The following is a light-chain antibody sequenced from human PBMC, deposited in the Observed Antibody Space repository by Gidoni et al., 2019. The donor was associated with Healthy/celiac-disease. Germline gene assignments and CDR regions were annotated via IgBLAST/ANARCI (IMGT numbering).Light chain of an antibody. CDR1: SSDIGSNT. CDR3: AAWDDSLNGPI. V-gene: IGLV1-44*01. Sequence: QSVLTQPPSASGTPGQRVTISCSGSSSDIGSNTVNWYQQLPGTAPNLLIYSNNQRPSGVPDRFSGSKSGTSASLAISGLQSEDEAYYYCAAWDDSLNGPIFGGGTKLTVL. CDR2: SNN. J-gene: IGLJ2*01.